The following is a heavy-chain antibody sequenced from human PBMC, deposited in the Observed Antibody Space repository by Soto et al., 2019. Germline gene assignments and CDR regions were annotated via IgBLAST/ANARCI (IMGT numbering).Heavy chain of an antibody. CDR1: GSTFSSYG. D-gene: IGHD6-13*01. CDR3: ARGRSGSGWYGLGGMDV. Sequence: EVQLVESGGGLVKPGGSLRLSCAASGSTFSSYGMNWFRQAPGKGLEWVSSVSSGSAYIYYAASVKGRFTISRDNAKTSLYLQMNSLRADDTAVYYCARGRSGSGWYGLGGMDVWGQGTTVTVSS. CDR2: VSSGSAYI. J-gene: IGHJ6*02. V-gene: IGHV3-21*01.